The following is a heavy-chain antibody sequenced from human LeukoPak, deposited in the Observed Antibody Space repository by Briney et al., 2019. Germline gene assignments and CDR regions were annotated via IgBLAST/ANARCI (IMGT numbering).Heavy chain of an antibody. V-gene: IGHV3-30*02. CDR3: ATGPYVWESWHFNFYYMDV. D-gene: IGHD3-16*01. Sequence: PGGSLRLSCEAPGFTFSSYGMHWVRQAPGKGLEWVALIRNDGSDKYYADSVKGRFTISRDNSQNTVYLQMSSLRPEDTAIYYCATGPYVWESWHFNFYYMDVWGKGTTVTVSS. CDR1: GFTFSSYG. J-gene: IGHJ6*03. CDR2: IRNDGSDK.